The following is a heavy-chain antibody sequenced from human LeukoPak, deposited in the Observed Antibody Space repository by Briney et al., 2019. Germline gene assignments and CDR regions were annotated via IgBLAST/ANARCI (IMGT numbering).Heavy chain of an antibody. V-gene: IGHV3-53*01. CDR2: IYRDGST. CDR3: AKDLGNLWSDYYTVDY. D-gene: IGHD3-3*01. Sequence: GGSLRLSCAASGFTVSSSYMSWVRQPPGRGLEWVSVIYRDGSTYYADSVQGRFTISRDNSKNTLYLQMNSLRAEDTALYYCAKDLGNLWSDYYTVDYWGQGTLVTVSS. J-gene: IGHJ4*02. CDR1: GFTVSSSY.